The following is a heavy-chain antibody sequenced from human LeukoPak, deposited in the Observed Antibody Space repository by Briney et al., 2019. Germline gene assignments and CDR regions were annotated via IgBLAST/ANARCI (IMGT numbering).Heavy chain of an antibody. CDR3: ARQYYDILTAYLSSFDY. J-gene: IGHJ4*02. V-gene: IGHV5-51*01. D-gene: IGHD3-9*01. CDR2: IYRGDSDT. Sequence: GGSLKSSCKGSGCCFTSYWIGWGRQLPGKGLEWMGIIYRGDSDTRYSASFQGEVTISAGESIRTAYLQWRSMEAADTALYYCARQYYDILTAYLSSFDYWGQGTLVTVSS. CDR1: GCCFTSYW.